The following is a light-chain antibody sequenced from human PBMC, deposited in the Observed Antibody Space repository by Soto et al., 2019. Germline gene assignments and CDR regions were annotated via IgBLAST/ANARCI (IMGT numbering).Light chain of an antibody. Sequence: DIVMTQSPDSLTVSLGERATINCRCSQSVLYSSNNKYYLAWYQQKPGQPPKLLIYWASTRESGVPDRFSGSGSGTDFTLTISSLQAEDVAVYYCQQYYSTPPTFGQGTKVEIK. CDR1: QSVLYSSNNKYY. CDR3: QQYYSTPPT. V-gene: IGKV4-1*01. J-gene: IGKJ1*01. CDR2: WAS.